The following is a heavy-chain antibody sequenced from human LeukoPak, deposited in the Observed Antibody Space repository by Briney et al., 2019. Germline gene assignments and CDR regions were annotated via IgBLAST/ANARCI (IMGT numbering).Heavy chain of an antibody. CDR3: ARLGDILTGYYKYYFDY. V-gene: IGHV4-4*02. CDR1: GGSISSSNW. J-gene: IGHJ4*02. D-gene: IGHD3-9*01. Sequence: SETLSLTCAVSGGSISSSNWWSWVRQPPGKGLEWIGEIYHSGSTNYNPSLKSRVTISVDKSKNQFSLKLSSVTAADTSVYYCARLGDILTGYYKYYFDYWGQGTLVTVSS. CDR2: IYHSGST.